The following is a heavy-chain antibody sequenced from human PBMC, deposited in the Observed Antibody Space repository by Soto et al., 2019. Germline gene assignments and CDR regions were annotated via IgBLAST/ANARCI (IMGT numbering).Heavy chain of an antibody. D-gene: IGHD6-6*01. V-gene: IGHV1-69*06. Sequence: SVKVSCKASRGTFSSYAISWVRQAPGQGLEWMGGIIPIFGTANYAQKFQGRVTITADKSTSTAYMELSSLRSEDTAVYYCARVGVRRVIAATNWFDPWGQGTLVTVSS. J-gene: IGHJ5*02. CDR1: RGTFSSYA. CDR3: ARVGVRRVIAATNWFDP. CDR2: IIPIFGTA.